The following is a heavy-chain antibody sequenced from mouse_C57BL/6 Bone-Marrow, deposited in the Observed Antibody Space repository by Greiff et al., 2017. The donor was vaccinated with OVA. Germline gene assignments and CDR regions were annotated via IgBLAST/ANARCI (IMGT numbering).Heavy chain of an antibody. CDR2: IYPGNSDT. CDR1: GYTFTSHW. CDR3: TRRGFAY. Sequence: EEQLQQSRTGLAKPGASVKMCCKTSGYTFTSHWMHWVKQRPGQGLEWIGAIYPGNSDTSYNQKFKGKAKLTAVTPASTAYMELSSLTNEDSAVYYCTRRGFAYWGQGTLVTVSA. J-gene: IGHJ3*01. V-gene: IGHV1-5*01.